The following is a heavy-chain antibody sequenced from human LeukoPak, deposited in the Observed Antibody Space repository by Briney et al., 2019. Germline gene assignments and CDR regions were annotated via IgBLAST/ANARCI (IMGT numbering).Heavy chain of an antibody. Sequence: SETLSLTCTVSGGSISSSSFYWGWIRQSPGKGLEWIGSIYYSGNTYYNPSLKSRVTISVDTSKNQFSLNLSSVTAADTAVYYCAKSGGSGLIDYWGQGTLVTVPS. CDR2: IYYSGNT. V-gene: IGHV4-39*01. CDR1: GGSISSSSFY. J-gene: IGHJ4*02. CDR3: AKSGGSGLIDY. D-gene: IGHD1-26*01.